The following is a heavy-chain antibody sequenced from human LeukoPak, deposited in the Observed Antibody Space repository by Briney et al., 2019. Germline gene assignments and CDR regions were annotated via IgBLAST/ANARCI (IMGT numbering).Heavy chain of an antibody. V-gene: IGHV4-4*02. CDR2: IYHSGST. CDR3: ARRHDILTGYPTPDWFDP. Sequence: KPSETLSLTCAVSGGSISSSNWWSWVRQPPGKGLGWIGEIYHSGSTNYNPSLKSRVTISVDKSKNQFSLKLSSVTAADTAVYYCARRHDILTGYPTPDWFDPWGQGTLVTVSS. D-gene: IGHD3-9*01. J-gene: IGHJ5*02. CDR1: GGSISSSNW.